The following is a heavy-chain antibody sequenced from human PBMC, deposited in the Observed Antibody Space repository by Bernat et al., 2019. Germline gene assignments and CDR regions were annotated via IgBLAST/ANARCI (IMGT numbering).Heavy chain of an antibody. CDR3: ARDITELLWFGEGGYGMDV. V-gene: IGHV3-66*01. J-gene: IGHJ6*02. Sequence: VQLVESGGGLVQPGGSLRLSCAASGFTVSSNYMSWVRQAPGKGLEWVSVIYSVGSTYYADSVKGRFTISRDNSKNTLYLQMNSLRAEDTAVYYCARDITELLWFGEGGYGMDVWGQGTTVTVSS. CDR1: GFTVSSNY. D-gene: IGHD3-10*01. CDR2: IYSVGST.